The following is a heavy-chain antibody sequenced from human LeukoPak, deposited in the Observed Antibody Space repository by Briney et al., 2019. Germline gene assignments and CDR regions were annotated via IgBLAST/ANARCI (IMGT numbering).Heavy chain of an antibody. J-gene: IGHJ3*02. CDR3: ARDPYGGKYGAFDI. D-gene: IGHD1-26*01. CDR1: GGSISSYY. V-gene: IGHV4-59*01. CDR2: IYSSGST. Sequence: PSETLSLTCTVSGGSISSYYWNWIRQPPGKGLEWIGYIYSSGSTKYNPSLESRVTISLDTSKNQFSLKLTSVSAADTAVYYCARDPYGGKYGAFDIWGQGTMVTVSS.